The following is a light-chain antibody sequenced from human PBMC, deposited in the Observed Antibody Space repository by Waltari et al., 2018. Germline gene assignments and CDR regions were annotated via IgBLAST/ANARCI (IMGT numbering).Light chain of an antibody. Sequence: DIVMTQSPATLSLSPGERGTLPCRASQSFTRSTFAWFQQKPGQLPRLLIYGTSTRAAGIPDRFSGSGSGTDFSLTISGLQPEDFATYYCQQYDYWPWTFGQGTRVE. CDR3: QQYDYWPWT. V-gene: IGKV3D-15*01. CDR1: QSFTRST. CDR2: GTS. J-gene: IGKJ1*01.